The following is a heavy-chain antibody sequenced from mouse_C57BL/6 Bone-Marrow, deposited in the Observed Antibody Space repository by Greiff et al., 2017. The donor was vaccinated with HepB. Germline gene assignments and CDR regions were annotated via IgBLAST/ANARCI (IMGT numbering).Heavy chain of an antibody. V-gene: IGHV14-1*01. Sequence: EVQLQQSGAELVRPGASVKLSCTASGFNIKDYYMHWVKQRPEQGLEWIGRIDPEDGDTEYAPKFQGKATMTADTSSNTAYLQLSSLTSEDTAVYYCTTDYDEEGPPYYFDYWGQGTTLTVSS. CDR2: IDPEDGDT. CDR1: GFNIKDYY. J-gene: IGHJ2*01. CDR3: TTDYDEEGPPYYFDY. D-gene: IGHD2-4*01.